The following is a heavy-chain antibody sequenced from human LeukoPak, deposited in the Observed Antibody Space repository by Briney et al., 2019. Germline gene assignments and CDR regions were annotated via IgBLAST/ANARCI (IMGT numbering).Heavy chain of an antibody. CDR3: ARRGRVAARGRDYYYYGMDV. Sequence: PSQTLSLTCAVSGGSISSGGYSWSWIRQPPGKGLEWIGYIYHSGSTYYNPSLKSRVTISADRSKNQFSLKLSSVTAADTAVYYCARRGRVAARGRDYYYYGMDVWGQGTTVTVSS. CDR1: GGSISSGGYS. D-gene: IGHD6-6*01. J-gene: IGHJ6*02. V-gene: IGHV4-30-2*01. CDR2: IYHSGST.